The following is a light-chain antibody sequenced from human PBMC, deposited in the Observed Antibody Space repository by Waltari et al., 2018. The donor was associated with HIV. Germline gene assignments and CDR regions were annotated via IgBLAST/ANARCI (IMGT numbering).Light chain of an antibody. CDR2: AAS. Sequence: VLTNPPGPRPLSPGEEAPLSCRASRSVISNYLTWYQQRPGRAPRLLIYAASTRATAIPDRFSGSGSGTDFTLTISRLEPEDFAVYYCQQYGTSPYTFGQGTKVEI. CDR3: QQYGTSPYT. V-gene: IGKV3-20*01. CDR1: RSVISNY. J-gene: IGKJ2*01.